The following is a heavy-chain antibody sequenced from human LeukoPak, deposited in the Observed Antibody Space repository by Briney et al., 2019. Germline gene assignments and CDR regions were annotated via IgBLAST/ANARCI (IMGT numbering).Heavy chain of an antibody. V-gene: IGHV4-34*01. Sequence: PSETLSLTCAVYGGSFSGYYWSWIRQPPGKGLEWIGEINHSGSTNYNPSLKSRVIISVDTSKNQFSLKLSSVTAADTAVYYCARGKGDYWGQGTLVTVSS. CDR3: ARGKGDY. J-gene: IGHJ4*02. CDR1: GGSFSGYY. CDR2: INHSGST.